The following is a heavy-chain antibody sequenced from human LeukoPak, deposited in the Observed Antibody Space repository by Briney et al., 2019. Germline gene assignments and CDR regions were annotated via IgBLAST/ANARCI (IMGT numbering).Heavy chain of an antibody. J-gene: IGHJ4*02. Sequence: ASVKVSCKASGGTFSSYAISWMRQAPGQGLEWMGIINPSGGSTSYAQKFQGRVTMTRDTSTSTVYMELSSLRSGDTAVYYCARGLLRWNPYYFDYWGQGTLVTVSS. CDR1: GGTFSSYA. D-gene: IGHD4-23*01. CDR2: INPSGGST. V-gene: IGHV1-46*01. CDR3: ARGLLRWNPYYFDY.